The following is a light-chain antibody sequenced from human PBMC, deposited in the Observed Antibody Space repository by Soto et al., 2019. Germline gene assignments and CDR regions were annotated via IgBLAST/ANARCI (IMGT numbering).Light chain of an antibody. CDR3: QQYGSSPLT. CDR1: QSVSSSY. Sequence: EIVLTQSTGTLSLSPGERATLSCRASQSVSSSYLAWYQQKPGQAPRLLIYDASSRATGIPDRFSGSGSGTDSTLTISRLEPEDFAVYYCQQYGSSPLTVGPGTKVDIK. CDR2: DAS. J-gene: IGKJ3*01. V-gene: IGKV3-20*01.